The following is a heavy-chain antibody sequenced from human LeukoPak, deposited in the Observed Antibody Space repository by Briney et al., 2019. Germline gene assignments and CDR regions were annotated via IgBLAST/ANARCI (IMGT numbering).Heavy chain of an antibody. D-gene: IGHD5-18*01. J-gene: IGHJ3*02. CDR3: AKDPPTVMANAFHI. CDR2: ISGSGGTT. CDR1: GFTFSSYG. Sequence: GGSLRLSCAASGFTFSSYGMSWVRQAPGKGLEWVSSISGSGGTTYYADSVKGRFTISRDNSKNTLYLQMNSLRADDTAVYSCAKDPPTVMANAFHIWGQATMVTVS. V-gene: IGHV3-23*01.